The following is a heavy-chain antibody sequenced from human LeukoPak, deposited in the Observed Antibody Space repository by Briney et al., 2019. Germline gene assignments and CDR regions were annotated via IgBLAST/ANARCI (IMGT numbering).Heavy chain of an antibody. Sequence: ASVKVSCKASGYTFTGYYMHWVRQAPGQGLEWMGWINPNSGGTNYAQKFQGRVTMTRDTSISTAYMELSRLRSDDTAVYYCARDRSWQWLVSYYFDYWGQGTLVTVSS. J-gene: IGHJ4*02. CDR1: GYTFTGYY. V-gene: IGHV1-2*02. CDR2: INPNSGGT. CDR3: ARDRSWQWLVSYYFDY. D-gene: IGHD6-19*01.